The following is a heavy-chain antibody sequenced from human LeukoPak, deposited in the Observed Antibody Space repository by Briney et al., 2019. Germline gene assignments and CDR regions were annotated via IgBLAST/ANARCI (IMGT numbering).Heavy chain of an antibody. Sequence: GGSLRLSCTASGFTFGDYAMSWFRQAPGKGLEWVGFIRSKAYGGTTEYAASVKGRFTTSRDDSKSIAYLQMNSLKTEDTAVYYCTRDPPGLECQPSGYWGQGTLVTVSS. J-gene: IGHJ4*02. CDR1: GFTFGDYA. V-gene: IGHV3-49*03. CDR3: TRDPPGLECQPSGY. D-gene: IGHD3-3*01. CDR2: IRSKAYGGTT.